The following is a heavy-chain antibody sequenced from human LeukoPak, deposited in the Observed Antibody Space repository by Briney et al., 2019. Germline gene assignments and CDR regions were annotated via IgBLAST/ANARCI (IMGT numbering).Heavy chain of an antibody. CDR3: AGHHPRNTVDF. CDR2: ISDIGSI. D-gene: IGHD2/OR15-2a*01. CDR1: GGSISSYY. V-gene: IGHV4-59*08. J-gene: IGHJ4*02. Sequence: PSETLSLTCTVSGGSISSYYWSWIRQPPGKGLEWIAYISDIGSINYTPCLKSRVTISLDTSKNQFSLKLSSATAADTAVYYCAGHHPRNTVDFWGQGTLVTVSS.